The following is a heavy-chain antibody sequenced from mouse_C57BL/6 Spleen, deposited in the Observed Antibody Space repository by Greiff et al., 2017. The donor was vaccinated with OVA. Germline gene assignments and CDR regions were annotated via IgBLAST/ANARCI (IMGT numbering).Heavy chain of an antibody. D-gene: IGHD1-1*01. CDR1: GYTFTDYY. J-gene: IGHJ4*01. V-gene: IGHV1-26*01. CDR2: INPNNGGT. CDR3: AISTVVAPSYAMDY. Sequence: EVQLQQSGPELVKPGASVKISCKASGYTFTDYYMNWVKQSHGKSLEWIGDINPNNGGTSYNQKFKGKATLTVDKSSSTAYMELRSLTSEDSAVYYCAISTVVAPSYAMDYWGQGTSVTVSS.